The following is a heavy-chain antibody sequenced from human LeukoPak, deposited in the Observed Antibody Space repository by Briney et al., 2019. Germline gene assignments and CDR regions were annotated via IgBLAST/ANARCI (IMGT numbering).Heavy chain of an antibody. CDR3: ARGARRDIVVVVAAQPHWYFDL. J-gene: IGHJ2*01. D-gene: IGHD2-15*01. V-gene: IGHV4-31*03. CDR2: IYYSGST. CDR1: GGFISSGGYY. Sequence: PSQTLSLTCTVSGGFISSGGYYWSWIRQHPGKGLEWIGYIYYSGSTYYNPSLKSRVTISVDTSKNQFSLKLSSVTAADTAVYYCARGARRDIVVVVAAQPHWYFDLWGRGTLVTVSS.